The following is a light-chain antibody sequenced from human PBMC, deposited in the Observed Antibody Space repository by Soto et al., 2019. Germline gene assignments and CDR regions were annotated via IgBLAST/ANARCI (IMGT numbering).Light chain of an antibody. J-gene: IGLJ3*02. CDR3: SSFAGSNIWV. Sequence: QSALTQPASVSGSPGQSITISCTGTSGDIGSYNRVSWYQQHPGKAPKLIIYEVTDRPSGVSNRFSGSKSGNTASLTISGLQAEDEAEYYCSSFAGSNIWVFGGGTKVTVL. CDR1: SGDIGSYNR. V-gene: IGLV2-14*01. CDR2: EVT.